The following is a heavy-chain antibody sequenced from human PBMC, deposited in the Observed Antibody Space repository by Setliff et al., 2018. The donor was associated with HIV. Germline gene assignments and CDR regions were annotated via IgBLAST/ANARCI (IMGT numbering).Heavy chain of an antibody. V-gene: IGHV3-30*02. CDR3: AKLPPYYYDSSGYQGFDY. CDR1: GFTFGDYG. J-gene: IGHJ4*02. CDR2: IRYDGSQK. D-gene: IGHD3-22*01. Sequence: GGSLRLSCATSGFTFGDYGMNWVRQAPGKGLEWVAFIRYDGSQKYYVDSVKGRFTISRDNSRNTLYLQMNSLRAEDTAVYYCAKLPPYYYDSSGYQGFDYWGQGTLVTVSS.